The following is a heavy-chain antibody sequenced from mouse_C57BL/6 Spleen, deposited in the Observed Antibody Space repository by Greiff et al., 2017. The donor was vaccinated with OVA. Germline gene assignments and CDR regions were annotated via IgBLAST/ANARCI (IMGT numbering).Heavy chain of an antibody. CDR2: IDPSDSET. CDR3: ARSGDGDYAMDY. CDR1: GYTFTSYW. D-gene: IGHD3-3*01. V-gene: IGHV1-52*01. J-gene: IGHJ4*01. Sequence: VQLQQPGAELVRPGSSVKLSCKASGYTFTSYWMHWVKQRPIQGLEWIGNIDPSDSETHYNQKFKDKATLTVDKSSSTAYMQLSSLTSEDSAVYYCARSGDGDYAMDYWGQGTSVTVSS.